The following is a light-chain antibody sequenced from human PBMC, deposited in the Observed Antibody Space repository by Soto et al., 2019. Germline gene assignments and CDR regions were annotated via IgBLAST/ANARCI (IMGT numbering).Light chain of an antibody. Sequence: QSAHSQPASMSGSPGQAITISCSGTSSDVGAFNYVSWYQQHPGKAPKLMIYDVSNRPSGVSNRFSGSKSGNTASLTISGLRAEDEADYYCNSYTSNNTYVFGTGTKVTVL. CDR1: SSDVGAFNY. V-gene: IGLV2-14*03. J-gene: IGLJ1*01. CDR3: NSYTSNNTYV. CDR2: DVS.